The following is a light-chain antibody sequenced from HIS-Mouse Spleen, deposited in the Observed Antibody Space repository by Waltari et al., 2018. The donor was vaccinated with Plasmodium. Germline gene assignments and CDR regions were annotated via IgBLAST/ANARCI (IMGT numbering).Light chain of an antibody. CDR2: DAS. Sequence: EIVLTQSPATLSLSPGDRATLSCRASQSVSSYLAWYQQKPGQAPRLLIDDASNRATGIPARFSGSGSGTDFTLTISSLEPEDFAVYYCQQRSNWPPSITFGQGTRLEIK. CDR1: QSVSSY. V-gene: IGKV3-11*01. J-gene: IGKJ5*01. CDR3: QQRSNWPPSIT.